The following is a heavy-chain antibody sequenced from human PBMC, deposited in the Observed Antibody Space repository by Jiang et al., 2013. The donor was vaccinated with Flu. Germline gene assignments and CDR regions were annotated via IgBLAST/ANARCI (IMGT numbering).Heavy chain of an antibody. J-gene: IGHJ4*02. CDR3: ASQHWDHGVGSYYMSH. CDR1: GGSIISENSY. CDR2: IYYSGTT. V-gene: IGHV4-39*07. D-gene: IGHD3-10*01. Sequence: GLVKPSETLSLSCSVSGGSIISENSYWGWIRQPPGKGLEWIGSIYYSGTTYHNPSLKSRVTMSVDTSKKQFSLRLTSVSAADTAVYYCASQHWDHGVGSYYMSHWGQGTLVTVSS.